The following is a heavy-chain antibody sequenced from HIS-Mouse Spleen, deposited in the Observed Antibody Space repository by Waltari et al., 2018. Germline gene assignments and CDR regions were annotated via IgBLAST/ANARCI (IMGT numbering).Heavy chain of an antibody. V-gene: IGHV4-39*07. CDR1: GGSISSSIYY. Sequence: QLQLQESGPGLVKPSETLSLTGTFSGGSISSSIYYWGWIRQPPGKGLEWIGSIYYSGTTYYNPSLKSRVTISVDTSKNQFSLKLSSVTAADTAVYYCAREIPYSSSWYDWYFDLWGRGTLVTVSS. CDR3: AREIPYSSSWYDWYFDL. CDR2: IYYSGTT. J-gene: IGHJ2*01. D-gene: IGHD6-13*01.